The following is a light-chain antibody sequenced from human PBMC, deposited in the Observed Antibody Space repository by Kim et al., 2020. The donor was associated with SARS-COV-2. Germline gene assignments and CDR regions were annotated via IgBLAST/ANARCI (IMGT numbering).Light chain of an antibody. CDR1: QSVSGL. CDR3: QQSYNFPRT. CDR2: RTS. Sequence: SVVDQVTSAGRSGQSVSGLLNWYQQTPGRAPHRLIYRTSTLQTGVPPRFSGSASGTDFTLTINTLQPEDFATYYCQQSYNFPRTFGQGTRVDIK. V-gene: IGKV1-39*01. J-gene: IGKJ1*01.